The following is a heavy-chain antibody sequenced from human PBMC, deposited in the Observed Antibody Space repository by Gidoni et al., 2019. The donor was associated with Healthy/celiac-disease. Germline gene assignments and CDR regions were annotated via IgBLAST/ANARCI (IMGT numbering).Heavy chain of an antibody. CDR2: INWNGGST. V-gene: IGHV3-20*01. Sequence: EVQLVESGGGVVRPGGSLRLSCAASGFTFDDYGMSWVRQAPGKGLEWVSGINWNGGSTGYADSVKGRFTISRDNAKNSLYLQMNSLRAEDTALYHCARDLNRRSGTMVRGVISAWFDPWGQGTLVTVSS. D-gene: IGHD3-10*01. CDR3: ARDLNRRSGTMVRGVISAWFDP. CDR1: GFTFDDYG. J-gene: IGHJ5*02.